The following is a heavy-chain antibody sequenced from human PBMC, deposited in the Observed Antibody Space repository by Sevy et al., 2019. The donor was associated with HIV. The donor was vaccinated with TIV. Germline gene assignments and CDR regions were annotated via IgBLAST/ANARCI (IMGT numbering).Heavy chain of an antibody. Sequence: SETLSLTCTVSGGSISSYYWSWIRQPPGKGLEWIGYIYYSGSTNYNPSLKSRVTISVDTSKNQFSLKLSSVTAADTGVYYCARDSSGYDWGGYYYYGMDVWGQGTTVTVSS. V-gene: IGHV4-59*01. J-gene: IGHJ6*02. CDR1: GGSISSYY. D-gene: IGHD5-12*01. CDR3: ARDSSGYDWGGYYYYGMDV. CDR2: IYYSGST.